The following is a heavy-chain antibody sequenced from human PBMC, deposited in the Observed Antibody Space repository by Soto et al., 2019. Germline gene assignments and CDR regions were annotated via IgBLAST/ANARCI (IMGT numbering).Heavy chain of an antibody. V-gene: IGHV3-23*01. D-gene: IGHD1-26*01. CDR1: GFTFSSYD. Sequence: EVQLLESGGGLVQPGGSLRLSCAASGFTFSSYDMSWVRQAPWEGLEWVSAISGSGGSTYYADSVKGRFTISRDNSKTSRYLQMNSLRAEDTAVYYCAKDEEGAVYYYYYGMDVWGQGTTVTVPS. CDR2: ISGSGGST. CDR3: AKDEEGAVYYYYYGMDV. J-gene: IGHJ6*02.